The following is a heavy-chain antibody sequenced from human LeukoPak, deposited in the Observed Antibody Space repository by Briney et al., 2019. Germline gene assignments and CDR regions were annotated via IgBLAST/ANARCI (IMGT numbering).Heavy chain of an antibody. CDR2: IYYSGST. J-gene: IGHJ4*02. D-gene: IGHD6-19*01. Sequence: PSETLSLTCTVSGGSTSSYYWSWIRQPPGKGLEWIGYIYYSGSTNYNPSLKSRVTISVDTSKNQFSLKLSSVTAADTAVYYCARRVVAGMMGYFDYWGQGTLVTVSS. CDR1: GGSTSSYY. CDR3: ARRVVAGMMGYFDY. V-gene: IGHV4-59*08.